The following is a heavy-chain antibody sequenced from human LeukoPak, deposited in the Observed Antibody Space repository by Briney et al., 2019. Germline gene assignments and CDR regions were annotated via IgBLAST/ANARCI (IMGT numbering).Heavy chain of an antibody. CDR1: GFTFSSYA. D-gene: IGHD3-22*01. Sequence: PGGSLRLSCAASGFTFSSYAMSWVRQAPGKGLEWVSAISGSGGSTYYADSVKGWFTISRDNSKNTLYLQMNSLRAEDTAVYYCTEPMTRFDYWGQGTLVTVSS. CDR3: TEPMTRFDY. V-gene: IGHV3-23*01. J-gene: IGHJ4*02. CDR2: ISGSGGST.